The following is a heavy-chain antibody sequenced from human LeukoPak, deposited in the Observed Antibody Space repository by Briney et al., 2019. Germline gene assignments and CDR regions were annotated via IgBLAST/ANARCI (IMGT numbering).Heavy chain of an antibody. Sequence: ASVKVSCKASGYTFTSYAMHWARQAPGQRLEWMGWINAGNGNTKYSQEFQGRVTITRDTSASTAYMELSSLRSEDMAVYYCARVGSTVGATGGASYYFDYWGQGTLVTVSS. CDR1: GYTFTSYA. CDR2: INAGNGNT. V-gene: IGHV1-3*03. D-gene: IGHD1-26*01. CDR3: ARVGSTVGATGGASYYFDY. J-gene: IGHJ4*02.